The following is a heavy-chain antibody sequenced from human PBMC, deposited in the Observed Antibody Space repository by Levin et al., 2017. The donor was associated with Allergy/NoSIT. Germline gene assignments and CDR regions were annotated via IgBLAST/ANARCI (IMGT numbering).Heavy chain of an antibody. D-gene: IGHD2-15*01. CDR1: GGSFSGYY. Sequence: SQTLSLTCAVYGGSFSGYYWSWLRQPPGKGLEWIGEINHSGSTNYNPSLKSRVTISVDTSKNQFSLKLSSVTAADTAVYYCARGPRRNCSGGSCYPYYYYYYYMDVWGKGTTVTVSS. CDR2: INHSGST. J-gene: IGHJ6*03. CDR3: ARGPRRNCSGGSCYPYYYYYYYMDV. V-gene: IGHV4-34*01.